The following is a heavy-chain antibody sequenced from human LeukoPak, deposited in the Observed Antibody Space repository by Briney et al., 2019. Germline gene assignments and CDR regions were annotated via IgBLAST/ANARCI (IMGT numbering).Heavy chain of an antibody. D-gene: IGHD6-19*01. J-gene: IGHJ4*02. CDR3: ARGGGSGWQLPYYFDY. Sequence: GGSLRLSCAASGFTFDDYGMSWVRQAPGKGLEWVSGINWNGGSTGYADSVKGRFTISRDNAKNSLYLQMNSLRAEDTALYHCARGGGSGWQLPYYFDYWGQGTLVTVSS. CDR1: GFTFDDYG. CDR2: INWNGGST. V-gene: IGHV3-20*01.